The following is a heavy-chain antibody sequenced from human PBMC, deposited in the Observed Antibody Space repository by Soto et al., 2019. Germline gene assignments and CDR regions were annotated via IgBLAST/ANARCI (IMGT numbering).Heavy chain of an antibody. CDR3: ARHLYDYVWGSYRH. V-gene: IGHV1-69*13. Sequence: SVKVSCKSSGYIFKNYAVTWLRQAPGQGLEWMGGIIPVFGTPDYSQKFRGRVTITADESTSTVYMELRSLTSEDTAVYYCARHLYDYVWGSYRHWGQGTLVTVSS. J-gene: IGHJ4*02. CDR1: GYIFKNYA. CDR2: IIPVFGTP. D-gene: IGHD3-16*02.